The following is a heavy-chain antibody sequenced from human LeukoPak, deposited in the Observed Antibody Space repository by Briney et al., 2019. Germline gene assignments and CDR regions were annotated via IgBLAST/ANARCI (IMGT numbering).Heavy chain of an antibody. V-gene: IGHV1-18*01. CDR1: GYTFTSYG. CDR2: ISAYNGNT. D-gene: IGHD3-22*01. J-gene: IGHJ4*02. Sequence: ASVKVSCKASGYTFTSYGISWVRQAPGQGLEWMGWISAYNGNTNYAQKLQGRVTVTTDISTSTAYMELRSLRSDDTAVYYCARAETYYYDSSGYYHDYWGQGTLVTVSS. CDR3: ARAETYYYDSSGYYHDY.